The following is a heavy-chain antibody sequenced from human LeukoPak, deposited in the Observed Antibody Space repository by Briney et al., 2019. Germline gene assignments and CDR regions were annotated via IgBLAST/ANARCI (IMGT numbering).Heavy chain of an antibody. CDR1: GGSISTYY. V-gene: IGHV4-59*01. D-gene: IGHD5-24*01. J-gene: IGHJ4*02. CDR3: ARGMATVYFDH. Sequence: SETLSLTCTVSGGSISTYYWSWIRQPPGKGLEWIGYIYYSGSTNYNPSLKSRVTISVDTSKNQFSLKLSSVTAADTAVYYCARGMATVYFDHWGQGTLVTVSS. CDR2: IYYSGST.